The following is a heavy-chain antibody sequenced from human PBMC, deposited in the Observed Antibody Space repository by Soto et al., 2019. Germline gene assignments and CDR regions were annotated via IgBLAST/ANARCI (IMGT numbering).Heavy chain of an antibody. CDR2: ISYDGSNK. V-gene: IGHV3-30-3*01. CDR3: SRSIAAAGTPFDY. Sequence: QVQLVESGGGVVQPGRSLRLSCAASGFTFSSYAMHWVRQAPGKGLEWVAVISYDGSNKYYADSVKGRFTISRDNSKITLYLQMNSLRAEDTAVYYCSRSIAAAGTPFDYWGQGTLVTVSS. D-gene: IGHD6-13*01. J-gene: IGHJ4*02. CDR1: GFTFSSYA.